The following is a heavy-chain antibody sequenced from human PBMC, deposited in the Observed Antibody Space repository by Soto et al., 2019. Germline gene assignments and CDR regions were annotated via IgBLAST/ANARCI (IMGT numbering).Heavy chain of an antibody. CDR3: TTFPYSCCYYYDLGLGRDDYYYGMDV. D-gene: IGHD3-22*01. V-gene: IGHV3-15*07. J-gene: IGHJ6*02. Sequence: PGGSLRLSCAASGFTFSNAWMNWVRQAPGKGLEWVGRIKSKTDGGTTDYTAPVKDRFTISRDDSKNTLYLQMNSLKTEVIAVFFCTTFPYSCCYYYDLGLGRDDYYYGMDVWGQGTTVTVSS. CDR1: GFTFSNAW. CDR2: IKSKTDGGTT.